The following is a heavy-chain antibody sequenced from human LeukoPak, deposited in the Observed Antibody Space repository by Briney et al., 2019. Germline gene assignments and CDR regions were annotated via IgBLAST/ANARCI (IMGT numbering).Heavy chain of an antibody. CDR3: ATLLWFGELSEYFQH. CDR1: GFTFSSYW. CDR2: IKQDGSEK. V-gene: IGHV3-7*01. Sequence: PGGSLRLSCAASGFTFSSYWMSWVRQAPGKGLEWVANIKQDGSEKYYVDSVKGRFTISRDNAKNSLYLQMNSLRAEDTAVYYCATLLWFGELSEYFQHWGQGTLVTVSS. D-gene: IGHD3-10*01. J-gene: IGHJ1*01.